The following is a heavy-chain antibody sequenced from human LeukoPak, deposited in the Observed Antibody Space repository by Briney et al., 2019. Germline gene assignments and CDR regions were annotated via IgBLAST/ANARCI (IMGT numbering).Heavy chain of an antibody. J-gene: IGHJ6*02. CDR2: IYSGGST. D-gene: IGHD6-13*01. V-gene: IGHV3-53*01. CDR1: GFTVSSDY. Sequence: QSGGSLRLSCAASGFTVSSDYMNWVRQAPGKGLEWVSVIYSGGSTFYADSVKGRFTVSRDNSKNTVYLQMNSLRAEDTAVYYCAKALAAAAPYGMDVWGQGATVIVSS. CDR3: AKALAAAAPYGMDV.